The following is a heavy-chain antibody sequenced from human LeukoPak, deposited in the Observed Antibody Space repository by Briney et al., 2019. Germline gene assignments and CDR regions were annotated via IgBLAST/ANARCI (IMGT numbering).Heavy chain of an antibody. Sequence: PSETLSLTCTISGGSISSYYWSWIRQPPGKGLEWIGYIYYSGSTGYNPSLRSRVSISVDTSNNQFSLKLSSVTAADTAVYYCASTRFDRFRYFDLWGRGTLVTVSS. CDR2: IYYSGST. V-gene: IGHV4-59*08. D-gene: IGHD3-22*01. CDR3: ASTRFDRFRYFDL. J-gene: IGHJ2*01. CDR1: GGSISSYY.